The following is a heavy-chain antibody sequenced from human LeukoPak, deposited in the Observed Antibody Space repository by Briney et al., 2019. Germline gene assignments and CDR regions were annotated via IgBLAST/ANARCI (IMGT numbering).Heavy chain of an antibody. CDR1: GFTFSSYS. CDR3: ARILTDHYYYYYMDV. J-gene: IGHJ6*03. Sequence: PGGSLRLSCAASGFTFSSYSMNWVRQAPGKGLEWVSSISSSSSYIYYADSVKGRFTISRDNAKNSLYLQMNSLRAEDTAVYYCARILTDHYYYYYMDVWGKGTTVTVSS. V-gene: IGHV3-21*01. CDR2: ISSSSSYI.